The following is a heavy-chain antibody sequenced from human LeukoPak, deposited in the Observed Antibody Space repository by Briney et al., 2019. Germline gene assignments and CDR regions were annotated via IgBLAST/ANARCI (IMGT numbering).Heavy chain of an antibody. Sequence: SETLSLTCAVYGGSFSGYYWSWIRQPPGKGLEWIGYIYYSGSTNYNPSLKSRVTISVDTSKNQFSLKLSSVTAADTAVYYCARATSSGGWQFFDYWGQGTLVTVSS. V-gene: IGHV4-59*01. CDR1: GGSFSGYY. CDR3: ARATSSGGWQFFDY. CDR2: IYYSGST. J-gene: IGHJ4*02. D-gene: IGHD6-19*01.